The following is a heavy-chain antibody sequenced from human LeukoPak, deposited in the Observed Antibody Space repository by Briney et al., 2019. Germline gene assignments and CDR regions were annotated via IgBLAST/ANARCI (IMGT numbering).Heavy chain of an antibody. V-gene: IGHV5-51*01. Sequence: GAPLKISCKGSGYSFTSYWIGWVRQLPGKGLEWMGIIYPGDSDTRYSPSFQGQVTISADKSISTAYLQWSSLKASDTAMYYCASQTAHGNFDYWGQGTLVTVSS. D-gene: IGHD6-25*01. CDR3: ASQTAHGNFDY. J-gene: IGHJ4*02. CDR2: IYPGDSDT. CDR1: GYSFTSYW.